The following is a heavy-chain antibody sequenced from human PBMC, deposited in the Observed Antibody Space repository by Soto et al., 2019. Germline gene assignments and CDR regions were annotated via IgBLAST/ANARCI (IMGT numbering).Heavy chain of an antibody. CDR3: AGDRRISSSPAPAEAFYS. CDR1: GGAFSSYT. D-gene: IGHD6-6*01. V-gene: IGHV1-69*04. Sequence: SVKVSCKASGGAFSSYTISWVRQAPGQGLEWMGRIIPILGIANYAQKFQGRVTITADKSTSTAYMELSSLRSEDTAVYYCAGDRRISSSPAPAEAFYSWAQGSPVPVSS. J-gene: IGHJ5*01. CDR2: IIPILGIA.